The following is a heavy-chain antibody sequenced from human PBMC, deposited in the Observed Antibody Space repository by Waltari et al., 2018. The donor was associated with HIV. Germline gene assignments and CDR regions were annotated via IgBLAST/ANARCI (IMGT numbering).Heavy chain of an antibody. CDR3: ARSWRMSTRPHYFYGMDV. J-gene: IGHJ6*02. CDR2: VSYGGGT. CDR1: NASINVTY. V-gene: IGHV4-59*01. Sequence: QVQLQESGPGLLKPSETLSLTCTVSNASINVTYWNLIRQPPGKGLEWIGYVSYGGGTSYNPSHHNRVTISQDTSKNHFSLKLTSVTAADTAVYYCARSWRMSTRPHYFYGMDVWGQGTTVTVSS. D-gene: IGHD6-6*01.